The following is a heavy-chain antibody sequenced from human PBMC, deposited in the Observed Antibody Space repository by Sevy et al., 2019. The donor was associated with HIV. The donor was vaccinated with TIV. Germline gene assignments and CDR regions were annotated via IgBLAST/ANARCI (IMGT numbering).Heavy chain of an antibody. J-gene: IGHJ4*02. CDR1: GYTFTSYG. D-gene: IGHD2-15*01. Sequence: ASVKVSCKASGYTFTSYGISWVRQAPGQGLEWMGWISVYNGNTNYAQKVQGRVTLTTETSTSTAYMGLRSLTSDDTAVYYCARAYCSGGSCYSLAYWGQGSLVTVSS. V-gene: IGHV1-18*01. CDR2: ISVYNGNT. CDR3: ARAYCSGGSCYSLAY.